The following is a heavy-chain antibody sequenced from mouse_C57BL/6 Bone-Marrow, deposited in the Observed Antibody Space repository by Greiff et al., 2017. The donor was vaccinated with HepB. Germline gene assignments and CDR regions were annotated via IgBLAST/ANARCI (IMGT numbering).Heavy chain of an antibody. D-gene: IGHD2-4*01. CDR2: IRSKSNNYAT. Sequence: EVQLEESGGGLVQPKASLKLSCAASGFSFNTYAMNWVRQAPGKGLEWVARIRSKSNNYATYYADSVKDRFTISRDDSESMLYLQMNNLKTEDTALYGCVRRGLRRAMDYWGQGTPVTVSS. V-gene: IGHV10-1*01. CDR1: GFSFNTYA. CDR3: VRRGLRRAMDY. J-gene: IGHJ4*01.